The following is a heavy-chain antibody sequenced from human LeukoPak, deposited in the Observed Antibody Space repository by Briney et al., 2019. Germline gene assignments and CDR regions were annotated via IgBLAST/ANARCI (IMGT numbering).Heavy chain of an antibody. V-gene: IGHV1-69*01. J-gene: IGHJ4*02. Sequence: SVKVSCKASGGTFSSYAISWVQQAPGQGLEWMGGIIPIFGTANYAQKFQGRVTITADESTSTAYMELSSLRSEDTAVYYCAKGPITYYYGSGSYPIDYWGQGTLVTVSS. CDR2: IIPIFGTA. CDR3: AKGPITYYYGSGSYPIDY. D-gene: IGHD3-10*01. CDR1: GGTFSSYA.